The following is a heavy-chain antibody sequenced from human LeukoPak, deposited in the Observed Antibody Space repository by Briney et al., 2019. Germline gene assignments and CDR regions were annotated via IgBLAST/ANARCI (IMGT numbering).Heavy chain of an antibody. CDR3: ARTLRGSVTGHLVY. J-gene: IGHJ4*02. CDR1: GYTFTGYY. D-gene: IGHD3-10*01. Sequence: ASVMVSCKASGYTFTGYYMHWVRQAPGQGLEWMEWINPNSGGTNYAQKFQGRVTMTRDTSISTAYMELSRLRSDDTAVYYCARTLRGSVTGHLVYWGQGTLVTVSS. CDR2: INPNSGGT. V-gene: IGHV1-2*02.